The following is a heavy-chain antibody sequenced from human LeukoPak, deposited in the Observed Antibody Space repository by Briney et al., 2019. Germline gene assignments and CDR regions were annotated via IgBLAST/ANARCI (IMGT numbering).Heavy chain of an antibody. V-gene: IGHV3-74*01. Sequence: PGGSLRLSCAASGFTSSYFWMHWVRQAPGKGLVWVSRTNNDGSSTSYADSVKGRFTISRDNAKNTLSLQMNSLRAEDTAVYYCARTPYYYGMDVWGQGTTVTVSS. CDR2: TNNDGSST. J-gene: IGHJ6*02. CDR1: GFTSSYFW. CDR3: ARTPYYYGMDV.